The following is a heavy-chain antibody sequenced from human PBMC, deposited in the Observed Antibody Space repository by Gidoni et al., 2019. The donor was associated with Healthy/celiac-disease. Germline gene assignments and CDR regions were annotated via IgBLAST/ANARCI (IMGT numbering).Heavy chain of an antibody. J-gene: IGHJ4*02. D-gene: IGHD6-6*01. CDR2: ISWNSGSI. Sequence: EVQLVESGGGLVQPGRSLRISCAASGFTFDDYAMHWVRPAPGKGLEGVSGISWNSGSIGYADSVKGRFPISRDNAKNSLYLQMNSLRAEDTALYYCAKEGSSFRVPYYFDYWGQGTLVTVSS. V-gene: IGHV3-9*01. CDR1: GFTFDDYA. CDR3: AKEGSSFRVPYYFDY.